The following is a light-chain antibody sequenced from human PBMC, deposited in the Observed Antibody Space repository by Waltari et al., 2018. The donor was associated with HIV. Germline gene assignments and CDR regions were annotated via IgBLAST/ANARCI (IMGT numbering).Light chain of an antibody. CDR3: QQRSNWPPLT. J-gene: IGKJ4*01. CDR2: DAS. Sequence: EIVLTQSPATLSLSPGERATLSCRASQSVGRYLAGYQQKLDHAPSLLIKDASNRATGIPARFSSSGSAADFTLTISSLEPEDFAVYYCQQRSNWPPLTFGGGTKVEIK. V-gene: IGKV3-11*01. CDR1: QSVGRY.